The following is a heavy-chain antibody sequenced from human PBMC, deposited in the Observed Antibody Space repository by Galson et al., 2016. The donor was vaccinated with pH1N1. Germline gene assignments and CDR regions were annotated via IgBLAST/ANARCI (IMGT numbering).Heavy chain of an antibody. Sequence: TLSLTCTVSGGSISSGSSYWSWIRQPAGKGLEWIGYIYTSGSTNYNPSLKSRVTISVDTSKNQFSLKLSSVTAADTAGYYCARVNYGDYVGWFDPWGQGTLVTVDS. J-gene: IGHJ5*02. V-gene: IGHV4-61*09. CDR2: IYTSGST. CDR1: GGSISSGSSY. D-gene: IGHD4-17*01. CDR3: ARVNYGDYVGWFDP.